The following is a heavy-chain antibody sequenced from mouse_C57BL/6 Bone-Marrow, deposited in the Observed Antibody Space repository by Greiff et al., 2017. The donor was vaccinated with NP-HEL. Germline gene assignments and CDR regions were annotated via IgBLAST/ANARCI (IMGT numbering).Heavy chain of an antibody. CDR1: GYTFTSYW. V-gene: IGHV1-5*01. Sequence: EVKLVESGTVLARPGASVKMSCKTSGYTFTSYWMHWVKQRPGQGLVWIGAIYPGNSDTSYNQKFKGKAKLTAVTSASTAYMELSNLTNEDSADYYCTRWDYGNPYWYFDVWGTGTTVTVSS. CDR2: IYPGNSDT. D-gene: IGHD2-1*01. CDR3: TRWDYGNPYWYFDV. J-gene: IGHJ1*03.